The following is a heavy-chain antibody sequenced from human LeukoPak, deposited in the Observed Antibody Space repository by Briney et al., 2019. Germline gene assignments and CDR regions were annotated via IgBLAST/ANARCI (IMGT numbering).Heavy chain of an antibody. V-gene: IGHV3-53*01. CDR2: IYSGGSR. CDR1: GFTLSSNY. CDR3: ARVSGSYYFDY. D-gene: IGHD1-26*01. J-gene: IGHJ4*02. Sequence: GGSLRLSCAASGFTLSSNYMSWARQAPGKGLEWVSVIYSGGSRYYADSVKGRFTISRNNSKNTLYLQMNSLRAEDTAVYYCARVSGSYYFDYWGQGTLVTVSS.